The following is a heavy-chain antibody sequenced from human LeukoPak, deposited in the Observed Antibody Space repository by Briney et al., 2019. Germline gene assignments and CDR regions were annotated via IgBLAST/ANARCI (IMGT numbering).Heavy chain of an antibody. CDR3: ARIGSGYLYYFDY. CDR1: GYTFTGYY. V-gene: IGHV1-2*04. D-gene: IGHD3-22*01. J-gene: IGHJ4*02. Sequence: GASVKVSCKASGYTFTGYYMHWVRQAPGQGLEWMGWINPNSGGTNYAQKFQGWVTMTRDTSISTAYMELSSLRSEDTAVYYRARIGSGYLYYFDYWGQGTLVTVSS. CDR2: INPNSGGT.